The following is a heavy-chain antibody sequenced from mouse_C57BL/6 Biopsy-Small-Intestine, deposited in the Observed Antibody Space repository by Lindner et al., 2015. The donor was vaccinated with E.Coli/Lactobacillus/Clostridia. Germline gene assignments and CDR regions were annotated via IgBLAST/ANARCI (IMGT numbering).Heavy chain of an antibody. D-gene: IGHD2-5*01. J-gene: IGHJ2*01. Sequence: VQLQESGAELVKPGASVKMSCTASGYTFTNYWITWVKQWPGQGLEWIGDIYPGSGSTSYNEKFKIKATLTVDTSSSTAYMQLNSLTSEDSAVYYCARGGHYSNYVRTYFDSWGQGTTLTVSS. CDR1: GYTFTNYW. V-gene: IGHV1-55*01. CDR2: IYPGSGST. CDR3: ARGGHYSNYVRTYFDS.